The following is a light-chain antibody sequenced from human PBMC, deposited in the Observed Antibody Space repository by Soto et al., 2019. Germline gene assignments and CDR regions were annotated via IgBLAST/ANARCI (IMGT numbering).Light chain of an antibody. CDR3: SSKRSSTVV. J-gene: IGLJ2*01. CDR1: SSDVGGYNY. V-gene: IGLV2-14*01. CDR2: DVS. Sequence: QSVLTQPASVSGSPGQSITISCTGTSSDVGGYNYVSWYQQHPGKAPKLMIYDVSDRPSGGSNRFSGSKSGNTASLTISGLQAEDEADYYCSSKRSSTVVFGGGTKLTVL.